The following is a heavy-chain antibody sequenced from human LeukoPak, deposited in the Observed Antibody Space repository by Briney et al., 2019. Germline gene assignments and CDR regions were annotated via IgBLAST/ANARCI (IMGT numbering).Heavy chain of an antibody. CDR2: ISSSSSTI. Sequence: GGSLRLSCAASGFTFSSYSMNWVRQAPGKGLEWVSYISSSSSTIYYADSVKGRFTISRDNAKNSLYLQMNSLRDEDTAVYYCARDSGVPLAGPGAYCGGGCSDGDAFDIWGQGTMVTVSS. V-gene: IGHV3-48*02. CDR3: ARDSGVPLAGPGAYCGGGCSDGDAFDI. D-gene: IGHD2-21*02. CDR1: GFTFSSYS. J-gene: IGHJ3*02.